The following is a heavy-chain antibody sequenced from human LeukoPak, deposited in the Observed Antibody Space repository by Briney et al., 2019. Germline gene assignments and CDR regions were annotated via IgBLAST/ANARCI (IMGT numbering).Heavy chain of an antibody. J-gene: IGHJ4*02. Sequence: TFGSFEMSGVPVSPGKGLEWVSSIFPSGGEIHYADSVRGRFTISGDNSKSTLSLQMNSLRAEDTAIYYCATYRQVLLPFESWGQGTLVTVSS. D-gene: IGHD2-8*02. CDR1: TFGSFE. CDR3: ATYRQVLLPFES. CDR2: IFPSGGEI. V-gene: IGHV3-23*01.